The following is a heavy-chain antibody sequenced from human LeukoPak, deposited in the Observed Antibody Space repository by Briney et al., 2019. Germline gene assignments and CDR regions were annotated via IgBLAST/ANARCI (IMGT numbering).Heavy chain of an antibody. J-gene: IGHJ4*02. CDR2: MSPNSGNT. V-gene: IGHV1-8*01. D-gene: IGHD3-22*01. Sequence: ASVKVSCKASGYTFTSYDINWVRQAPGQGLEWMGWMSPNSGNTGYAQKFQGRVTMTRDTSTSTVYMELGSLRSEDTAVYYCARDARVYYYDSSGYYYPYWGQGTLVTVSS. CDR1: GYTFTSYD. CDR3: ARDARVYYYDSSGYYYPY.